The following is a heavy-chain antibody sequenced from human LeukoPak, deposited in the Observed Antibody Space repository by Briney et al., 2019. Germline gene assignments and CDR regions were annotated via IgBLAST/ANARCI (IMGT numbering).Heavy chain of an antibody. D-gene: IGHD3-10*01. CDR2: IRSKANSYAT. J-gene: IGHJ4*02. Sequence: TGGSLRLSCAASGFTLSGSAMHWVRQASGKGLEWVGRIRSKANSYATAYAASVKGRFTISRDDSKNTAYLQMNSLKTEDTAVYYCTRHAARGVPFDYWGQGPLVTVSS. V-gene: IGHV3-73*01. CDR1: GFTLSGSA. CDR3: TRHAARGVPFDY.